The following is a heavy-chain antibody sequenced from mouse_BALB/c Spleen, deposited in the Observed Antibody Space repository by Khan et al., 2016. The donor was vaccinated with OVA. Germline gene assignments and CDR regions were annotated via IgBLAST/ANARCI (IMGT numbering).Heavy chain of an antibody. CDR3: ARWATWYFDV. D-gene: IGHD3-1*01. CDR2: IYPGGYFT. J-gene: IGHJ1*01. Sequence: QMQLEESGGEVVRPGTSVKISCKASGYTFTNYWLGWIRQRPGHELEWIGVIYPGGYFTNYNEQFKGKATLTVDTSSSTANMQLSSLTSEDSSVYFCARWATWYFDVWGAGTTVTVSS. V-gene: IGHV1-63*02. CDR1: GYTFTNYW.